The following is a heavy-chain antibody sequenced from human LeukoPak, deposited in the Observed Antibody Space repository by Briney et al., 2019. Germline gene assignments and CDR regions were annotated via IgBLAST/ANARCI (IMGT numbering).Heavy chain of an antibody. D-gene: IGHD6-25*01. J-gene: IGHJ6*02. Sequence: GGSLRLSCAASGFTFSSYWMHWVRQAPGKWLVWVSRINSDGSSTSYADSVKGRFTISRDNAKNTLYLQMNSLRAEDTAVYYCARDLVAATGVWGQGTTVTVSS. CDR3: ARDLVAATGV. CDR1: GFTFSSYW. V-gene: IGHV3-74*01. CDR2: INSDGSST.